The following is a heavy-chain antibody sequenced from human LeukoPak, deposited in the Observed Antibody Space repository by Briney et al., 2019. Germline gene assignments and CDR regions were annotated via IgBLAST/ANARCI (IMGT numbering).Heavy chain of an antibody. CDR2: ISSSGSTK. J-gene: IGHJ6*04. CDR1: GFTINTYG. V-gene: IGHV3-48*03. Sequence: GGSLRHSCAASGFTINTYGINWVSQAPGRGLEWVSYISSSGSTKYHADSVKGRFTITRDNAKNLLSLQMNSLRAEDTAVYYCARATSGSGLDVWGKGTTVTVSS. D-gene: IGHD1-26*01. CDR3: ARATSGSGLDV.